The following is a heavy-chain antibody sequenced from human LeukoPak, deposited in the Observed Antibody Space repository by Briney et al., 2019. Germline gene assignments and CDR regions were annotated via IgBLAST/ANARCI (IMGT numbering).Heavy chain of an antibody. CDR3: LGEVAADY. J-gene: IGHJ4*02. V-gene: IGHV3-7*01. Sequence: GGSLRLSCAASRFSFSHYWMTWVRQAPGKGVEWVANINQDASDKHYADSVKGRFTISRDNAKDSLYLQMNSLRVEDTAVYYCLGEVAADYWGRGTLVTVSS. CDR1: RFSFSHYW. CDR2: INQDASDK. D-gene: IGHD3-10*01.